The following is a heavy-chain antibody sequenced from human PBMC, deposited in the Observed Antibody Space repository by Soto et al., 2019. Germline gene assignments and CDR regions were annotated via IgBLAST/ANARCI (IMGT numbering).Heavy chain of an antibody. Sequence: QVQLQESGPGLVKPSETLSLTCTVSGGSISSYYWSWIRQPPGKGLEWIGYIYYSGSTNYNPSLXGXAXIXXATSKTHFSLKLSSVTAADTAVYYCARGWGLVFAYWGQGPLVTVSS. J-gene: IGHJ4*02. CDR2: IYYSGST. CDR1: GGSISSYY. V-gene: IGHV4-59*01. D-gene: IGHD2-21*02. CDR3: ARGWGLVFAY.